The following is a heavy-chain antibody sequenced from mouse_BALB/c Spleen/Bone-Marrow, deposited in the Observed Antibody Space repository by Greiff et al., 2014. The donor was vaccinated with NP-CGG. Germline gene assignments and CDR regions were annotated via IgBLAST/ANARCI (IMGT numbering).Heavy chain of an antibody. CDR2: IYPGDGDT. J-gene: IGHJ4*01. Sequence: QVQLQQSGAELVRPGSSVKISRKASGYAFSSYWMNWVKQRPGQGLEWIGQIYPGDGDTNYIGKFKGKATLTADKSSSTAYMQLSSLTSEDSAVYFCARYYRNDYFALDYWGQGTSVTVSS. CDR1: GYAFSSYW. CDR3: ARYYRNDYFALDY. V-gene: IGHV1-80*01. D-gene: IGHD2-14*01.